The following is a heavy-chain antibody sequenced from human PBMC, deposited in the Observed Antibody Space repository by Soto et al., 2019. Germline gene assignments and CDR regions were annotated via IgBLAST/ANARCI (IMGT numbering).Heavy chain of an antibody. CDR3: ARDLAYCGGDCYSVWFDP. J-gene: IGHJ5*02. V-gene: IGHV1-69*01. CDR2: IIPIFGTA. Sequence: QVQLVQSGAELKKPGSSVKVSCKASGGTFSSYAISWVRQAPGQGLEWMGGIIPIFGTANYAQKFQGRVTITADESTSTAYMELSSLRSEDTSVYYCARDLAYCGGDCYSVWFDPWGQGTLVTVSS. CDR1: GGTFSSYA. D-gene: IGHD2-21*02.